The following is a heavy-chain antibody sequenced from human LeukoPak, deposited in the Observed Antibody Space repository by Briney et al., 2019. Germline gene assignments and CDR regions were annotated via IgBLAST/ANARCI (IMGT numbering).Heavy chain of an antibody. D-gene: IGHD1-26*01. CDR1: GFTFDDCT. CDR2: ISWNSGSI. J-gene: IGHJ4*02. Sequence: RGGSLRLSCAASGFTFDDCTMHWVRQAPGKGLEWVSSISWNSGSIAYADSVKGRFTISRDNAKNSLFLQMNSLRAEDTAFYYCAKGLVGTTTFMDYWGQGTLVTVSS. V-gene: IGHV3-9*01. CDR3: AKGLVGTTTFMDY.